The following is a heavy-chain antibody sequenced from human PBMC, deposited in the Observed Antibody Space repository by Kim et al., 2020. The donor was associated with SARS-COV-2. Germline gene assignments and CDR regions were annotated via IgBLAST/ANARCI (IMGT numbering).Heavy chain of an antibody. CDR3: AKSPRTSAPYFFDS. V-gene: IGHV3-23*01. CDR2: ITGGRIST. D-gene: IGHD2-8*01. J-gene: IGHJ4*02. CDR1: GFAFSDYA. Sequence: GGSLRLSCAASGFAFSDYAMSWVRQAPGKGPEWVSTITGGRISTFYADSVKGRFTISTDTSKNTLFLQMDSLRAEDTALYYCAKSPRTSAPYFFDSWGQGTLVTVSS.